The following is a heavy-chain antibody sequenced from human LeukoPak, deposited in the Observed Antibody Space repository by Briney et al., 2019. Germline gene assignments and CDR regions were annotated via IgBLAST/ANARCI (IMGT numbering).Heavy chain of an antibody. CDR1: GFTLSNYG. J-gene: IGHJ3*02. CDR3: ARGWGSNVYASALDI. CDR2: ISYDGSAK. V-gene: IGHV3-33*05. D-gene: IGHD3-16*01. Sequence: GRSLRLSCAASGFTLSNYGMLWVRQAPGEGLEWVALISYDGSAKYYGDSLKGRFTISRDNSKNTLFLQMNSLGAEDTAVYFCARGWGSNVYASALDIWGQGTMVTVSS.